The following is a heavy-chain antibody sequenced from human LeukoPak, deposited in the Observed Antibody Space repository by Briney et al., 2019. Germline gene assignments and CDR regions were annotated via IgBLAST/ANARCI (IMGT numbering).Heavy chain of an antibody. D-gene: IGHD1-26*01. V-gene: IGHV3-30*04. J-gene: IGHJ4*02. CDR2: ISYYGSNK. CDR1: GFTFSSYA. CDR3: ARGGQWELLDFFDY. Sequence: GGSLRLSCAASGFTFSSYAMHGVRQAPGKGLEWVAVISYYGSNKYYADSVKGRFTISRDNSKNTLYLQMNSLRAEDTAVYYCARGGQWELLDFFDYRGQGTLVSVS.